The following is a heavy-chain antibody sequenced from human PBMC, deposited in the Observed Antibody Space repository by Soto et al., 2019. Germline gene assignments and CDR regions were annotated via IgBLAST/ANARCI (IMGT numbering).Heavy chain of an antibody. J-gene: IGHJ4*02. V-gene: IGHV2-5*02. CDR2: IYWDDYK. D-gene: IGHD4-17*01. CDR1: GFSLSTSGVG. CDR3: AHKGYGDYPLDY. Sequence: QITLKESGPTLLKPTQTLTPTCTFSGFSLSTSGVGVGWIRQPPGKGLEWLAVIYWDDYKHYSPSLKSRLTITQDTSKNQVVLTMTNMDPVDTASYYCAHKGYGDYPLDYWGQGTLLTVSS.